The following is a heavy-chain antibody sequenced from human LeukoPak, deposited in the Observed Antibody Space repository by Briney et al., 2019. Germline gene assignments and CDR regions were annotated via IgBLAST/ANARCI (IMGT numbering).Heavy chain of an antibody. CDR3: AKGGTLDIAAAATGDY. Sequence: PGGSLRLSCAASGFTFGDYAMHWVRQAPGKGLEWVSGISWNSGSIGYADSVKGRFSISRDNAKNSLYLQMNSLRAEDMALYYCAKGGTLDIAAAATGDYWGQGTLVTVSS. J-gene: IGHJ4*02. CDR2: ISWNSGSI. V-gene: IGHV3-9*03. CDR1: GFTFGDYA. D-gene: IGHD6-13*01.